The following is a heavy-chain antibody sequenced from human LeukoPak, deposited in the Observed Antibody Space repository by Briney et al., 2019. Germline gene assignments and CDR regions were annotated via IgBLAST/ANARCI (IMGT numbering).Heavy chain of an antibody. D-gene: IGHD5-18*01. CDR3: ARGGGETYSYGYYFDY. J-gene: IGHJ4*02. CDR2: IYKSGST. V-gene: IGHV4-59*01. Sequence: SETLSSTCAVSGDSINSYYWSWIRQPPGKGLEWMGYIYKSGSTNYNPSLKSRITISVDTSKNQFSLKLTSVTAADTAVYYCARGGGETYSYGYYFDYWGQGTLVTVSS. CDR1: GDSINSYY.